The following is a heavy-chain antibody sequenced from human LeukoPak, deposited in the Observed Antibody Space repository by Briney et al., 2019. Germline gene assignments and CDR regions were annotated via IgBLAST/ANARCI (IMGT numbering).Heavy chain of an antibody. CDR1: GFTFDDYA. D-gene: IGHD2-2*01. CDR3: AKGRDKYQLLSKNWFDP. J-gene: IGHJ5*02. Sequence: GGSLRLSCAASGFTFDDYAMHWVRQAPGKGLEWVSGISWNSGSIGYADSVKGRFTISRDNAKNSLYLQMNSPRAEDTALYYCAKGRDKYQLLSKNWFDPWGQGTLVTVSS. V-gene: IGHV3-9*01. CDR2: ISWNSGSI.